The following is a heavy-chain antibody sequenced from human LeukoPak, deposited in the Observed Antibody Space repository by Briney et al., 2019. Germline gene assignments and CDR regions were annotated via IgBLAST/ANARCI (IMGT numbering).Heavy chain of an antibody. V-gene: IGHV4-59*08. CDR3: ARHGYYGDYGFDP. Sequence: SETLSLTCTVSGGSISSYYWSWIRQPPGKGLEWIGYIYYSGSTNYNPSLKGRVTISVDTSKNQFSLKLSSVTAADTAVYYCARHGYYGDYGFDPWGQGTLVTVSS. D-gene: IGHD4-17*01. CDR2: IYYSGST. CDR1: GGSISSYY. J-gene: IGHJ5*02.